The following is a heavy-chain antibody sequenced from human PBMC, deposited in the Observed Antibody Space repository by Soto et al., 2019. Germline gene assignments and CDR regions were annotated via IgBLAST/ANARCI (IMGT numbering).Heavy chain of an antibody. CDR2: ISYDGSNK. CDR3: ANPPGVLLWFGELADYYYGTEV. CDR1: GFTFSSYG. Sequence: PGWSLRLSCAASGFTFSSYGMHLVRQAPGKGLEWVAFISYDGSNKYYADSVKGRFTISRDNSKNTLYLQMNSLRAEDTAVYYCANPPGVLLWFGELADYYYGTEVWGKGTKVTVSS. J-gene: IGHJ6*04. D-gene: IGHD3-10*01. V-gene: IGHV3-30*18.